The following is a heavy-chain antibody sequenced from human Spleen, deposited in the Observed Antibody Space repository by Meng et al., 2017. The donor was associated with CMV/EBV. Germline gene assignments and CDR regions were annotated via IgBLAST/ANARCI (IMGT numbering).Heavy chain of an antibody. V-gene: IGHV3-21*01. CDR1: GFTFTAYT. Sequence: GGSLRLSCTASGFTFTAYTMHWVRQAPGKGLEWVSSISSSSTYIYYADSMKGRFTISRDNAENSLYLQMNSLRAEDTAVYYCAKAGPINSLKYYFDYWGQGTLVTVSS. CDR3: AKAGPINSLKYYFDY. J-gene: IGHJ4*02. D-gene: IGHD2/OR15-2a*01. CDR2: ISSSSTYI.